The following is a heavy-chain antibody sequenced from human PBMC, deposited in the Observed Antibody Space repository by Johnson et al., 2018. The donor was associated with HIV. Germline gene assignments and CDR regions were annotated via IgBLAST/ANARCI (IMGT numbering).Heavy chain of an antibody. J-gene: IGHJ3*02. V-gene: IGHV3-20*04. CDR1: GFTFDDYG. CDR3: ARNLMRYNWNADAFDI. Sequence: MLLVESGGGVVRPGGSLRLSCAASGFTFDDYGMSWVRQAPGKGLEWVSGINWNGGSTGYADSVKGRFTISRDNAKNSLYLQMNSLRAEDTALYYCARNLMRYNWNADAFDIWGQGTMVTVSS. D-gene: IGHD1-20*01. CDR2: INWNGGST.